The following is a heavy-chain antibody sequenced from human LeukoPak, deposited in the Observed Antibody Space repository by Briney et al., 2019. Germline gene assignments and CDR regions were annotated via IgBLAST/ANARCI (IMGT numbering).Heavy chain of an antibody. J-gene: IGHJ3*02. Sequence: GGSLRLSCAASGFTFSSYAMHWVRQAPGKGLEWVAVISYDGSNKYYADSVKGRFTISRDNSKNTLYLQMNSLRAEDTAVYYCARDPLATVVTLGAFDIWGQGTMVTVSS. D-gene: IGHD4-23*01. CDR2: ISYDGSNK. CDR3: ARDPLATVVTLGAFDI. V-gene: IGHV3-30-3*01. CDR1: GFTFSSYA.